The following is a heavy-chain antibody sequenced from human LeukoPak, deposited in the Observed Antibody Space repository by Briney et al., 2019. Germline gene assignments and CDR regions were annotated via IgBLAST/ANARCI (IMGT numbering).Heavy chain of an antibody. D-gene: IGHD2-2*01. Sequence: GGSLRLSCAASGFTFSSYGIHWVRQAPGKGLEWVAVISYDGSNKYYADSMRGRFTISRDNSKNTLYLQMNSLRAEDTAVYYCAKDIVVVPAAIGYYYYYGMDVWGQGTTVTVSS. V-gene: IGHV3-30*18. J-gene: IGHJ6*02. CDR3: AKDIVVVPAAIGYYYYYGMDV. CDR1: GFTFSSYG. CDR2: ISYDGSNK.